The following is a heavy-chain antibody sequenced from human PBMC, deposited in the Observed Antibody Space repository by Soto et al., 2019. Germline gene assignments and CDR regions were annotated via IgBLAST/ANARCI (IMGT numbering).Heavy chain of an antibody. CDR1: GYTFTSYA. D-gene: IGHD2-15*01. J-gene: IGHJ6*02. CDR2: INAGNGNT. CDR3: ARTCSGGSCYPDYYYGMDV. Sequence: ASVKVSCKASGYTFTSYAMHWVRQAPGQRLEWMGWINAGNGNTKYSQKFQGRVTITRDTSASTAYMELSSLRSEDTAVYYCARTCSGGSCYPDYYYGMDVWGQGTTVTVSS. V-gene: IGHV1-3*01.